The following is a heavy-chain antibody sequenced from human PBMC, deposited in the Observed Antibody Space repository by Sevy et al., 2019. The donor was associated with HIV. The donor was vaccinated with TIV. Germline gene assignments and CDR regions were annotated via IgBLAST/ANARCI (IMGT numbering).Heavy chain of an antibody. V-gene: IGHV1-18*01. D-gene: IGHD2-15*01. CDR1: GYTFTSYG. CDR3: ARDGHCSGGSCYPNYYYGMDV. Sequence: ASVKVSCKASGYTFTSYGISWVRQAPGQGLEWMGWISAYNGNTNCAQKLQGRVTMTSDTSTSTAYMELRSLRSDDTAVYYCARDGHCSGGSCYPNYYYGMDVWGQGTTVTVSS. J-gene: IGHJ6*02. CDR2: ISAYNGNT.